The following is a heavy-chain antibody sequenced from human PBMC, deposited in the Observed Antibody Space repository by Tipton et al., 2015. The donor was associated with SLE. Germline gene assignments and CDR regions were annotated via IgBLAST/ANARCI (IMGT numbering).Heavy chain of an antibody. CDR3: AGVGGSSRVRARAFDI. V-gene: IGHV4-59*12. D-gene: IGHD6-13*01. CDR1: GGSISSYY. J-gene: IGHJ3*02. Sequence: GLVKPSETLSLTCTVSGGSISSYYWSWIRQPPGKGLEWIGYIYYSGSTNYNPSLKSRVTISVDTSKNQFSLKLSSVTAADTAVYYCAGVGGSSRVRARAFDIWGQGTMVTVSS. CDR2: IYYSGST.